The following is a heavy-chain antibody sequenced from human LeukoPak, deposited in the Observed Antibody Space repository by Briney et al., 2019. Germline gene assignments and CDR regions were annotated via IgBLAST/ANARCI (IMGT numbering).Heavy chain of an antibody. J-gene: IGHJ3*02. CDR2: INWNGGSI. CDR3: ARSGTFRLVLPTADAFDI. V-gene: IGHV3-20*01. D-gene: IGHD2-2*01. CDR1: GFTFDDYG. Sequence: GGSLRLSCAASGFTFDDYGMSWVRQVPGKGLEWVSGINWNGGSIGYADSVKGRFTISRDNAKNSLYLQMNSLRAEDTALYHCARSGTFRLVLPTADAFDIWGQGTMVTVSS.